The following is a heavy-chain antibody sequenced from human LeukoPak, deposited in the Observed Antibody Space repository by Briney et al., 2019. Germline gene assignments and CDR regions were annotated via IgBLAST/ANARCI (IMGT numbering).Heavy chain of an antibody. J-gene: IGHJ4*02. D-gene: IGHD3-10*01. CDR3: ARWGFGELWGFDY. V-gene: IGHV3-7*01. CDR1: GFTFSSYW. CDR2: IKQDGSEK. Sequence: GGSLRLSCAAAGFTFSSYWMSWVRQAPGKGREWVAHIKQDGSEKYYVDSVRGRFTISRDNAKTSLYLQMNSLRAEDTAVYYCARWGFGELWGFDYWGQGTLVTVSS.